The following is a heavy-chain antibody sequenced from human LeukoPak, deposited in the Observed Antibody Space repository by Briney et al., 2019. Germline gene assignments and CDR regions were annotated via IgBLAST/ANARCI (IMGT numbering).Heavy chain of an antibody. Sequence: PSETLSLTCTVSGGSISSYYWSWIRQPPGKGLEWIGYIYYSGSTNYNPSLKSRVTISVDTSKNQFSLKLSSVTAADTAVYYCARGIIVGATWGENYNWFDPWGQGTLVTVSS. D-gene: IGHD1-26*01. V-gene: IGHV4-59*01. CDR2: IYYSGST. CDR3: ARGIIVGATWGENYNWFDP. CDR1: GGSISSYY. J-gene: IGHJ5*02.